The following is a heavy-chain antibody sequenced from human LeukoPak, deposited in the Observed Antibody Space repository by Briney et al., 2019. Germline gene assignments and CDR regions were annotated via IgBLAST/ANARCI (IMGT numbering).Heavy chain of an antibody. CDR1: EFSFIYYA. Sequence: GGSLRLSCVASEFSFIYYAMSWVRQAPGRGLEWVSTISGSGTNTYYADSVKGRFTISRDNSKNTLYLQMNSLRAEDTAVYYCARSDYYDSTLVDYWGQGTLVTVSS. CDR2: ISGSGTNT. V-gene: IGHV3-23*01. J-gene: IGHJ4*02. CDR3: ARSDYYDSTLVDY. D-gene: IGHD3-22*01.